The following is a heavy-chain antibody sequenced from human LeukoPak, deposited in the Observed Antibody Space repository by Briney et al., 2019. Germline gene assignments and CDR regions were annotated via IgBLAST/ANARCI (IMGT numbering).Heavy chain of an antibody. V-gene: IGHV4-4*07. J-gene: IGHJ4*02. CDR2: IYTSGST. CDR3: AGGGDSSGWYAQFDY. CDR1: GGSISSYY. D-gene: IGHD6-19*01. Sequence: PSETLSLTCTVSGGSISSYYWSWIRQPAGKGLEWIGRIYTSGSTNYNHSLKSRVTMSVDTSKNQFSLKLSSVTAADTAVYYCAGGGDSSGWYAQFDYWGQGTLVTVSS.